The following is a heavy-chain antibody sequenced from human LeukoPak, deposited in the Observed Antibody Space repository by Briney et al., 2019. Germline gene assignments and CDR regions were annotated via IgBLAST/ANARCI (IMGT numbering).Heavy chain of an antibody. J-gene: IGHJ4*02. CDR2: IIPIFGTA. D-gene: IGHD2-21*01. CDR3: AKEGAIVGKTWFDY. Sequence: SVKVSCKASGGTFSSYAISWVRQAPGQGLEWMGGIIPIFGTANYAQKFQGRVTITADESTSTAYMELSSLRSEDAAVYYCAKEGAIVGKTWFDYWGQGTLVTVSS. V-gene: IGHV1-69*13. CDR1: GGTFSSYA.